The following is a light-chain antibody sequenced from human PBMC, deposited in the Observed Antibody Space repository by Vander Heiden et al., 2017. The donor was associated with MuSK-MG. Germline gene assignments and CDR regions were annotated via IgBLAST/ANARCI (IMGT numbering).Light chain of an antibody. V-gene: IGKV3-11*01. CDR1: QSVSSY. CDR3: QQRSNWPS. Sequence: STGTLSLSPGERATLSCRASQSVSSYLAWYQQKPGQAPRLLIYDASNRATGIPARFSGSGSGTDFTLTISSLEPEDFAVYYCQQRSNWPSFGPGTKVDIK. J-gene: IGKJ3*01. CDR2: DAS.